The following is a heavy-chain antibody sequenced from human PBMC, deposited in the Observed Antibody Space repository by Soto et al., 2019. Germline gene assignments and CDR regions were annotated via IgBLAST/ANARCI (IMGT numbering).Heavy chain of an antibody. CDR3: ARALVNGGDY. D-gene: IGHD2-8*02. V-gene: IGHV3-7*01. CDR2: IKQDGSET. Sequence: EVQLVESGGGLVQPGGSLRLSCAASGFTFSNYWMAWVRQAPGKGLEWVANIKQDGSETNFLDSVKGRFTISRDNARNSLYLQMNSLRAEDTAVYYCARALVNGGDYWGQGTLVTVSS. CDR1: GFTFSNYW. J-gene: IGHJ4*02.